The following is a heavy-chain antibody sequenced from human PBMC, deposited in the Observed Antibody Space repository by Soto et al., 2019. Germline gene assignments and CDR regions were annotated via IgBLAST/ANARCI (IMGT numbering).Heavy chain of an antibody. CDR3: AKEMTGTTSPDY. CDR2: ISYDGSNK. Sequence: QVQLVESGGGVVQPGRSLRLSCAASGFTFSSYGMHWVRQAPGKGLEWVAVISYDGSNKYYADSVKGRFTISRDNSKNTLYLQMNSLRAEDTAVYYCAKEMTGTTSPDYWGQGTLVTVSS. J-gene: IGHJ4*02. CDR1: GFTFSSYG. V-gene: IGHV3-30*18. D-gene: IGHD1-7*01.